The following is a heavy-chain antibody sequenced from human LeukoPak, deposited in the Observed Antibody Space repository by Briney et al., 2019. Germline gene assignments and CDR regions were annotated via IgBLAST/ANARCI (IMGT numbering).Heavy chain of an antibody. J-gene: IGHJ4*02. D-gene: IGHD3-22*01. Sequence: GGSLRLSCAASGFTFSSYGMHWVRQAPGKGLEWVAVISYDGSNKYYADSVKGRFTISRDNSKNTLYLQMNSLRAEDTAVYYCAKDPNHYYDSSGYYLNWGQGTLVTVSS. CDR1: GFTFSSYG. CDR3: AKDPNHYYDSSGYYLN. CDR2: ISYDGSNK. V-gene: IGHV3-30*18.